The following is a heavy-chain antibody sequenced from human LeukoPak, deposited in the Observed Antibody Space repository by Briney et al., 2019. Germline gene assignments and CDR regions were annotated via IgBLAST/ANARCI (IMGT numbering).Heavy chain of an antibody. V-gene: IGHV4-59*08. J-gene: IGHJ4*02. Sequence: SETLSLTCTVSGGSTSNYYWSWIRRPPGKGLEWIGHIYYSGATKYNPSLKSRITISVDTSKNQFSLMLSSVTAADTAVYYCARFGITVVRGGKYYFDYWGQGTLVTVSS. CDR3: ARFGITVVRGGKYYFDY. D-gene: IGHD3-10*01. CDR2: IYYSGAT. CDR1: GGSTSNYY.